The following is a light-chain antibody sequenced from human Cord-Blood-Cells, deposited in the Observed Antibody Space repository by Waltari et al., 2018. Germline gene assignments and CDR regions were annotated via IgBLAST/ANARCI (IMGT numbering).Light chain of an antibody. J-gene: IGKJ1*01. CDR3: QHRKT. CDR2: GAS. CDR1: QSVSSN. Sequence: ELVLTQSPATLSVSPGQKATLSCRASQSVSSNLAWYPQTPGKDPRLLIYGASTSTTGIPARFSGSGSGTELTLTISSLQSEDFAVYYCQHRKTFGQGTKVEIK. V-gene: IGKV3-15*01.